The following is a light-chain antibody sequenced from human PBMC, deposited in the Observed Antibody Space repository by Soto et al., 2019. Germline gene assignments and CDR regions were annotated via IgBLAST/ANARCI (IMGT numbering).Light chain of an antibody. CDR1: QSVSSSY. J-gene: IGKJ1*01. CDR2: GAS. Sequence: EIVLTQSPGTLSLSPGERATLSCRASQSVSSSYLAWYQQKPGQAPRLLIYGASSRATGIPDRFSGGGSGTDFTLTITRLEPEDFAVYYCQYYGNSPLTFGQGTKV. CDR3: QYYGNSPLT. V-gene: IGKV3-20*01.